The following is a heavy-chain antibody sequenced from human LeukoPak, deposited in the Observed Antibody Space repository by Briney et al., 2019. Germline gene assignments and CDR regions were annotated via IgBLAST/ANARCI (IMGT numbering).Heavy chain of an antibody. CDR2: ISAYNGNT. J-gene: IGHJ4*02. CDR1: GYTFTSYG. V-gene: IGHV1-18*01. D-gene: IGHD2-2*03. CDR3: ARDGRVGIVVVPAGMYADY. Sequence: ASVKVSCKASGYTFTSYGISWVRQAPGQGLEWMGWISAYNGNTNYAQKLQGRVTMTTDTSTSTAYMELRSLRSDDTAVYYCARDGRVGIVVVPAGMYADYWGQGTLVTVSS.